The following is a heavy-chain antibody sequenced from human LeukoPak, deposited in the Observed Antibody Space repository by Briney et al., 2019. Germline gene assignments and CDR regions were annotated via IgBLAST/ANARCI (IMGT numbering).Heavy chain of an antibody. CDR1: GFIVSRKY. Sequence: GGSLRLSCAASGFIVSRKYMSWVRQAPGKGLEWVSVIYSGGSTHYADSVKGRFTISRDNSKNMLYLQMNSLRAEDTAVYYCAGGPKQQLLWGRASNGFDPWGQGTLVTVSS. V-gene: IGHV3-66*01. CDR2: IYSGGST. D-gene: IGHD2-2*01. J-gene: IGHJ5*02. CDR3: AGGPKQQLLWGRASNGFDP.